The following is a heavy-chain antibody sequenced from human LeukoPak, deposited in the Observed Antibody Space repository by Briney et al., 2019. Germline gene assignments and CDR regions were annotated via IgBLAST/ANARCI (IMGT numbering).Heavy chain of an antibody. CDR2: IYHSGST. CDR3: TGQIRGVGDY. D-gene: IGHD3-10*01. J-gene: IGHJ4*02. V-gene: IGHV4-30-2*06. Sequence: PSQTLSLTCAVSGGSISGGGYSWSWIRQSPERGLECIGYIYHSGSTYYNPSLKSRVTISVDRPKNQFSLKLSSVTAADTAVYYCTGQIRGVGDYWGQGTLVTVSS. CDR1: GGSISGGGYS.